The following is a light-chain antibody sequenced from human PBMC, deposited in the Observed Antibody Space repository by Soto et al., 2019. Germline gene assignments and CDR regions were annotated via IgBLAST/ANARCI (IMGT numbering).Light chain of an antibody. Sequence: DIQMTQSPSSLSASVGDRVTMTCQASHDIITYLNWYQQKPGKAPKLLIYDASNLETGVPSRFSGRGSGTDFTFTISSLQPEDIATYYCQQFDNFPRAITFGHGTRLEIK. CDR1: HDIITY. V-gene: IGKV1-33*01. CDR3: QQFDNFPRAIT. CDR2: DAS. J-gene: IGKJ5*01.